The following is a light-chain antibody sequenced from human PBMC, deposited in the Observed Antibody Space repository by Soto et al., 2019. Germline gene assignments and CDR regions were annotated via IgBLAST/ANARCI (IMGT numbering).Light chain of an antibody. CDR3: TSYAGGNNV. Sequence: QSALTQPPSAXGSXXXXXXISCTGTSSDVGGYNYVSWYQQHPGKVPKLMVYEVNKRPSGVPDRFSGSKSGNTASLTVAGLQAEDEADYYCTSYAGGNNVFGTGTKLTVL. CDR1: SSDVGGYNY. CDR2: EVN. J-gene: IGLJ1*01. V-gene: IGLV2-8*01.